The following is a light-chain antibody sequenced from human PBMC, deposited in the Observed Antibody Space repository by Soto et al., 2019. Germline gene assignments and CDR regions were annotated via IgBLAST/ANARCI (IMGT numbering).Light chain of an antibody. CDR1: QGISTL. V-gene: IGKV1D-13*01. CDR3: QQFYDYPLT. Sequence: AIQLTQSPSSLSASVGDRVTITCRASQGISTLFAWYQQKPGKPPNLLIYDASTLESGVPSRFSGSGSRTDFTLTISSLQPEDFATYYCQQFYDYPLTFGGGTKVEI. J-gene: IGKJ4*01. CDR2: DAS.